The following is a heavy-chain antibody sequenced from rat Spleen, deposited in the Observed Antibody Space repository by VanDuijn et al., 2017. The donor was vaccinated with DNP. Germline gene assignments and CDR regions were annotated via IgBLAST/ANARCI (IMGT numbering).Heavy chain of an antibody. V-gene: IGHV1-43*01. CDR2: INTGSGGT. CDR3: ATGTLAY. Sequence: QVQLQQSGAELAKPGSSVKISCKASGHTFTSYYIGWIKQTTGQGLEYIGYINTGSGGTNANAKFKGKATLTVDKSSSTAFMQLSSLTPDDSAVYYCATGTLAYWGQGTLVTVSS. J-gene: IGHJ3*01. CDR1: GHTFTSYY.